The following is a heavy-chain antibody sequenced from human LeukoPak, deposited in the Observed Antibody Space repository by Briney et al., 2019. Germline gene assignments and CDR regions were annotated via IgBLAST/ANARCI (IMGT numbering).Heavy chain of an antibody. Sequence: SETLSLTCTVSDYSISSGYYWGWIRQPPGMGLEWIGSIYHSGSTYFNPSLKSRITMSVDTSKNQFSLRLSSVTAADTAMYYCARVRGSGLDYWGQGTLVTVSS. CDR1: DYSISSGYY. CDR2: IYHSGST. V-gene: IGHV4-38-2*02. J-gene: IGHJ4*02. CDR3: ARVRGSGLDY. D-gene: IGHD2-15*01.